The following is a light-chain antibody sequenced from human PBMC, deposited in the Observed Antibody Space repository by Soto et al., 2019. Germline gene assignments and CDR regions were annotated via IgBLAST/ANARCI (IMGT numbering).Light chain of an antibody. V-gene: IGLV2-14*01. CDR2: EVS. CDR3: SSYTSSTTRGIYV. Sequence: QSALTQPASVSGSPGQSIIISCTGTSSDVGDYNFVSWYQQHPGKAPKLMIYEVSNRPSGVSNRSSGSKSGNTASLTISGLQAEDEADYYCSSYTSSTTRGIYVFGTGTKLTVL. J-gene: IGLJ1*01. CDR1: SSDVGDYNF.